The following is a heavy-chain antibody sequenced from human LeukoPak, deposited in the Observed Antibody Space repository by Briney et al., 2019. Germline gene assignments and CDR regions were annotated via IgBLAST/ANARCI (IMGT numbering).Heavy chain of an antibody. D-gene: IGHD6-19*01. CDR2: FDPEDGET. Sequence: ASVKVSCKVSGYTLTELSMHWVRQAPGKGLEWMGGFDPEDGETIYAQKFQGRVTMTEDTSTDTAYMELSSLRSEDTAVYYCATVGPSSGWYNNWFDPWGQGTLVTVSS. V-gene: IGHV1-24*01. J-gene: IGHJ5*02. CDR1: GYTLTELS. CDR3: ATVGPSSGWYNNWFDP.